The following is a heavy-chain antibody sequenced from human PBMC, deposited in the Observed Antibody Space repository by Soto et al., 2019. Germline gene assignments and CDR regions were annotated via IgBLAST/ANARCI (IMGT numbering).Heavy chain of an antibody. V-gene: IGHV4-59*01. CDR1: GGSITRYF. J-gene: IGHJ3*02. CDR3: ATDYGDYVGAFDI. D-gene: IGHD4-17*01. Sequence: QVQLQESGPGLVKPSETLSLTCTVSGGSITRYFWSWIRQSPGKGLEWIIHIYSSGTINYNPSLKSRVTISRDTSKNQCSLKLRSVTAADTALDYCATDYGDYVGAFDIWGQGTMVTVSS. CDR2: IYSSGTI.